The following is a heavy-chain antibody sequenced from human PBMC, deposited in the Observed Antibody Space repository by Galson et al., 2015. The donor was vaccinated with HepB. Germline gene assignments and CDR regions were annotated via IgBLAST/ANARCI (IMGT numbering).Heavy chain of an antibody. J-gene: IGHJ4*02. CDR1: GGTFSTYA. V-gene: IGHV1-69*13. CDR2: IIPVFGTT. CDR3: ARAKAEYYYDNNIYYWPY. Sequence: SVKVSCKASGGTFSTYAISWVRQAPGQGLEWMGGIIPVFGTTNYAQKFQVRVTITADESTSTAYMELSSLRSEDTAMYFCARAKAEYYYDNNIYYWPYWGQGTLVTVSS. D-gene: IGHD3-22*01.